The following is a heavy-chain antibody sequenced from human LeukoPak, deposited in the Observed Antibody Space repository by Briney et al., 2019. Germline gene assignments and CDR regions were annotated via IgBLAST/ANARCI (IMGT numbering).Heavy chain of an antibody. CDR2: LSTETDNT. Sequence: GGSLRLSCAASGFTFSRGMSWVRQAPGKGLEWVLSLSTETDNTYYAVSVKGRFTISRDISKNTLYLQMNSLRGEDTAVYYCARSPGGWFHDHWGQGTLVAVSS. V-gene: IGHV3-23*01. CDR1: GFTFSRG. CDR3: ARSPGGWFHDH. D-gene: IGHD6-19*01. J-gene: IGHJ4*02.